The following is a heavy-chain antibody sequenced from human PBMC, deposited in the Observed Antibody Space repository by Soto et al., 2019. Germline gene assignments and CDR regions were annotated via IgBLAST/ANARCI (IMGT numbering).Heavy chain of an antibody. Sequence: PGGSLRLSCAASGFTFTRYSMNWVCQAPGKGLEWVASISSTTNYIYYGESLKGRLTISRDNVKNSMYLQMNTLRAEDTAVYYCARESEDLSSNLDYWGQGTLVTVSS. J-gene: IGHJ4*02. CDR2: ISSTTNYI. CDR3: ARESEDLSSNLDY. CDR1: GFTFTRYS. V-gene: IGHV3-21*06.